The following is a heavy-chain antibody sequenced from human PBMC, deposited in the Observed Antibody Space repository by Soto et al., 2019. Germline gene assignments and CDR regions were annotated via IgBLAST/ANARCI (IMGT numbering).Heavy chain of an antibody. CDR1: RFTVSGSY. CDR2: VYRSGTT. J-gene: IGHJ6*02. CDR3: ARQFVKQQLSNYYFYGMDV. D-gene: IGHD6-13*01. V-gene: IGHV3-53*01. Sequence: GGSLRLSCAASRFTVSGSYVTWVRQAPGKGLEWVSLVYRSGTTYYADSVKGRFTISRDNSINTVYLQMNGLRVEDTAVYYCARQFVKQQLSNYYFYGMDVWGQGTTVTVSS.